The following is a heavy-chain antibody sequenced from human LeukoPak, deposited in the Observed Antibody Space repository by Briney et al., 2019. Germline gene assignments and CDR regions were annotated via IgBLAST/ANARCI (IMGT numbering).Heavy chain of an antibody. D-gene: IGHD3/OR15-3a*01. CDR2: IYPDDSDT. CDR3: ARYYFWTGSYFFDY. J-gene: IGHJ4*02. Sequence: GESLKISCKGSGYRFNAYWIAWVRQMPGKGLEWMGIIYPDDSDTRYSPSFQGQVTISADKSVRTAYLQWSSLKASDTAMYYCARYYFWTGSYFFDYWGQGTLVTVSS. V-gene: IGHV5-51*01. CDR1: GYRFNAYW.